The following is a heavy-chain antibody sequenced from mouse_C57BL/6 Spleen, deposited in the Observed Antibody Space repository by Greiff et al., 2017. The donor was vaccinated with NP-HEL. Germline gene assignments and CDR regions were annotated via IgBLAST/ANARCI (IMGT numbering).Heavy chain of an antibody. CDR3: ARHVTTVVATHYYAMDY. V-gene: IGHV5-6*01. CDR2: ISSGGSYT. Sequence: EVQLQESGGDLVKPGGSLKLSCAASGFTFSSYGMSWVRQTPDKRLEWVATISSGGSYTYYPDSVKGRFTISRDNAKNTLYLQMSSLKSEDTAMYYCARHVTTVVATHYYAMDYWGQGTSVTVSS. CDR1: GFTFSSYG. J-gene: IGHJ4*01. D-gene: IGHD1-1*01.